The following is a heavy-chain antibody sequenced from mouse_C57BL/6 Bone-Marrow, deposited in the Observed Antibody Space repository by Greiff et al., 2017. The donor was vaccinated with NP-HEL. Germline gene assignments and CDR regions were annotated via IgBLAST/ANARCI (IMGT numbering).Heavy chain of an antibody. D-gene: IGHD1-1*01. CDR2: IYWDDDK. CDR1: GFSLSTSGMG. Sequence: QVTLKESGPGILQSSQTLSLTCSFSGFSLSTSGMGVSWIRQPSGKGLEWLAHIYWDDDKRYNPSLKSRLTISKDTSRNQVFLKITSVDTADTATYYCARRRSDYYGSSHWYFDVWGTGTTVTVSS. V-gene: IGHV8-12*01. CDR3: ARRRSDYYGSSHWYFDV. J-gene: IGHJ1*03.